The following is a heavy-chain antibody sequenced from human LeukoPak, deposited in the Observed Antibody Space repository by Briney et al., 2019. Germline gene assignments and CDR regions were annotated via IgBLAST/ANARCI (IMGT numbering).Heavy chain of an antibody. Sequence: GRSLRLSCAASGFTFSSYAMHWVRQAPGKGLEWVAVISYDGSNKYYADSVKGRFTISRDNSKNTLYLQMNSLRAEDTAVYYCARGTSYSSSWYGNYCGQGTLVTVSS. V-gene: IGHV3-30*04. J-gene: IGHJ4*02. CDR2: ISYDGSNK. D-gene: IGHD6-13*01. CDR3: ARGTSYSSSWYGNY. CDR1: GFTFSSYA.